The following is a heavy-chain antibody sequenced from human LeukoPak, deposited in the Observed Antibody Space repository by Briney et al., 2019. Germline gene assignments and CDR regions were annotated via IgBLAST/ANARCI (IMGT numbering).Heavy chain of an antibody. CDR2: IYSGGST. V-gene: IGHV3-53*01. D-gene: IGHD3-10*01. Sequence: PGGSLRLSCAASGFTVSSNYMSWVRQAPGKGLEWVSVIYSGGSTYYADSVKGRFTISRDNSKNTLYLQMNSPRAEDTAVYYCARDSNDPGDYYNSGSYFYFDYWGQGTLVTVSS. CDR1: GFTVSSNY. CDR3: ARDSNDPGDYYNSGSYFYFDY. J-gene: IGHJ4*02.